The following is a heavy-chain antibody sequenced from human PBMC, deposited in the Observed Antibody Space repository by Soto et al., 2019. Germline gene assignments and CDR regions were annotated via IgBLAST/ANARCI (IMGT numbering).Heavy chain of an antibody. D-gene: IGHD2-15*01. J-gene: IGHJ5*02. CDR3: ARGIATGQLDP. CDR2: INPDNGNT. CDR1: GYTFTRYT. Sequence: ASVKVSSKASGYTFTRYTMNGARQAPGQRLEWMGWINPDNGNTKSSQKFQDRVIITRDTSASTAYMDLSSLRSEDTAVYYCARGIATGQLDPWGQGTLVTVSS. V-gene: IGHV1-3*01.